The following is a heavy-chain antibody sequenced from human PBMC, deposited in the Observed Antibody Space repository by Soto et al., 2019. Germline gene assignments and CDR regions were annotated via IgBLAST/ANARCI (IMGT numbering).Heavy chain of an antibody. J-gene: IGHJ4*02. D-gene: IGHD4-17*01. Sequence: GGSLRLSCAASGFTFSSYAMSWVRQAPGKGLEWVSAISGSGGSTYYADSVKGRFTISRDNSKNTLYLQMNSLRAEDTAVYYCAKDLHLDDLRSDLDYWGQGTLVTLSS. CDR1: GFTFSSYA. V-gene: IGHV3-23*01. CDR2: ISGSGGST. CDR3: AKDLHLDDLRSDLDY.